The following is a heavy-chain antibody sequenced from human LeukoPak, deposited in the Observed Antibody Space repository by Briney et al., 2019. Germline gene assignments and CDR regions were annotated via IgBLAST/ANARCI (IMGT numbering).Heavy chain of an antibody. Sequence: GGSLRLSCAASGFTVSSNYMSWVRQAPGKGLEWVSVIYSGGSTYYADSVKGRFTISRENSKNTLYLQMNSLRAEDTAVYYCARDGGADYYGSGSYYFLDYWGQGTLVTVSS. CDR1: GFTVSSNY. D-gene: IGHD3-10*01. CDR2: IYSGGST. CDR3: ARDGGADYYGSGSYYFLDY. V-gene: IGHV3-66*01. J-gene: IGHJ4*02.